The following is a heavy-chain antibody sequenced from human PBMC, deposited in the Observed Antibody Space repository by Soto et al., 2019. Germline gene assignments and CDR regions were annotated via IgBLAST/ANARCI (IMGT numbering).Heavy chain of an antibody. CDR2: IDWDDDK. CDR3: ARIRGASSGYLPSGFDY. V-gene: IGHV2-70*01. CDR1: GFSLSTSGMC. D-gene: IGHD3-22*01. Sequence: SGPTLVNPTQTLTLTCTFSGFSLSTSGMCVSWIRQPPGKALEWLALIDWDDDKYYSTSLKTRLTISKDTSKNQVVLTMTNMDPADTATYYCARIRGASSGYLPSGFDYWGQGTLVTVSS. J-gene: IGHJ4*02.